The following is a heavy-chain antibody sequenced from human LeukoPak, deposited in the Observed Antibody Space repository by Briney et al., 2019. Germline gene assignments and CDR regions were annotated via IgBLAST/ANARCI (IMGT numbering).Heavy chain of an antibody. Sequence: PGGSLRLSCVASGFTFRTYGMSWVRQAQGKGLELVSAIRGAGDITDYADSVKGRFTISRDNSKNILYLQMSSLRAEDTAIYYCAKAPYGSGSYYVNLWGQGTLVTVSS. V-gene: IGHV3-23*01. D-gene: IGHD3-10*01. CDR2: IRGAGDIT. CDR1: GFTFRTYG. J-gene: IGHJ5*02. CDR3: AKAPYGSGSYYVNL.